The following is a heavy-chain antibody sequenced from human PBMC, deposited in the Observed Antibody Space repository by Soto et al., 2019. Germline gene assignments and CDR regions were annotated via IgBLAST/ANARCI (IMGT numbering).Heavy chain of an antibody. V-gene: IGHV3-30*18. D-gene: IGHD5-18*01. J-gene: IGHJ6*02. Sequence: QVQLVESGEGVVQPGRSLRLSCAASGFTFSSYGMHWVRQAPGKGLEWVAVISYDGSKEFYADSVKGRFTISRDNSKNTLYLQMNSLRAEGTAVYYCAKDLRLWSKDYYYYGMDVWGQGTTVTVSS. CDR3: AKDLRLWSKDYYYYGMDV. CDR1: GFTFSSYG. CDR2: ISYDGSKE.